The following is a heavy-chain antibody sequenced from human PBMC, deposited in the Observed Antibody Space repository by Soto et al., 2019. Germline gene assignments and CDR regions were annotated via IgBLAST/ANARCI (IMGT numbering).Heavy chain of an antibody. Sequence: ASVKVSCKASGYTFTSYYMHWVRQAPGQGLEWMGIINPSGGSTSYAQKFQGRVTMTRDTSTSTVYMELSSLRSEDTAVYYCARDVITGTSKSSSWFDPWGQGTLVTVSS. J-gene: IGHJ5*02. CDR2: INPSGGST. CDR3: ARDVITGTSKSSSWFDP. D-gene: IGHD1-20*01. CDR1: GYTFTSYY. V-gene: IGHV1-46*03.